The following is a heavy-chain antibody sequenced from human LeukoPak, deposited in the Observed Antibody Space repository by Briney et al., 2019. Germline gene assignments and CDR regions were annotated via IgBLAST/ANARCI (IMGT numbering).Heavy chain of an antibody. J-gene: IGHJ5*01. CDR1: GFTFSTYN. V-gene: IGHV3-48*01. CDR3: ARNLDS. CDR2: IGTSSGAI. Sequence: GGSLRLSCSASGFTFSTYNMNWVRQAPGKGLEWVSFIGTSSGAIYNADSVKGRFTISRDDAKKSLYLQMNSLRGEDTAVYYCARNLDSWGQGALVTVSS.